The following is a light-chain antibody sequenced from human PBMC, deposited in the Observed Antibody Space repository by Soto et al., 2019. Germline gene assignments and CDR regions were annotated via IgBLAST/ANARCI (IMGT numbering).Light chain of an antibody. Sequence: QSVLTQPPSVSGAPGQRVTISCTGSSSNIGAGYDVHWYQQLPGTAPKLLIYGNSNRPSGVPDRFSGSKSGTSAALAITGLQAEDEADDYCQSYDSNLSGYVFGTGTK. CDR2: GNS. CDR1: SSNIGAGYD. J-gene: IGLJ1*01. V-gene: IGLV1-40*01. CDR3: QSYDSNLSGYV.